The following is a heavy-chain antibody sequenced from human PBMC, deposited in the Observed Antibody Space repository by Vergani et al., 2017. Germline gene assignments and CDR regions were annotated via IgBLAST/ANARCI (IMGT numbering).Heavy chain of an antibody. Sequence: QVQLVQSGAEVKKPGASVKVSCKASGYTFTGYYMHWVRQAPGQGLEWMGWINPNRGGTNYAQKFQGRVTMTRDTSISTAYMELSRLRSDDTAVYYCAGELPGLDYDILTGILAYGGQGTLVTVSS. D-gene: IGHD3-9*01. CDR2: INPNRGGT. CDR3: AGELPGLDYDILTGILAY. V-gene: IGHV1-2*02. J-gene: IGHJ4*02. CDR1: GYTFTGYY.